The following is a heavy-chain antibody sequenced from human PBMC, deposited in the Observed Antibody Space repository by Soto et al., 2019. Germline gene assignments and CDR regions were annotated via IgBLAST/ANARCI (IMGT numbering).Heavy chain of an antibody. V-gene: IGHV3-43*01. CDR2: ISWDGGST. Sequence: GGSLRLSCAASGFTFDDYTMHWVRQAPGKGLEWVSLISWDGGSTYYADSVKGRFTISRDNSKDSLYLQMNSLRTEDTALYYCEKDIGGVVSGPFDYWGQGTLVTVSS. J-gene: IGHJ4*02. CDR3: EKDIGGVVSGPFDY. CDR1: GFTFDDYT. D-gene: IGHD3-3*01.